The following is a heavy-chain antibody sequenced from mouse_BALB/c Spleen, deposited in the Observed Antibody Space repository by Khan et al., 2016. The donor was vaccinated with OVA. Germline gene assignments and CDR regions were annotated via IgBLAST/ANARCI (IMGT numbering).Heavy chain of an antibody. Sequence: QIQLVQSGPELKKPGETVRISCKASGYTFTTAGIQWVQKMPGKGLKWIGWINTHSGVPKYAEDFKGRFAFSLDISVNTAYLQITNLKNEDTGTYFCARGGDADDRNDGGAMEYWGQGTSVTVSS. CDR3: ARGGDADDRNDGGAMEY. D-gene: IGHD2-12*01. CDR1: GYTFTTAG. CDR2: INTHSGVP. J-gene: IGHJ4*01. V-gene: IGHV9-4*02.